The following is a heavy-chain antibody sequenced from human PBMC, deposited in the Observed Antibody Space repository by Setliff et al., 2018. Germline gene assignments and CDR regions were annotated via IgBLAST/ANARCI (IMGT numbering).Heavy chain of an antibody. D-gene: IGHD2-2*01. CDR3: ARAKGYCSSTSCRIYYFDY. CDR1: GGSISSSDSNTNW. Sequence: SETLSLTCAVSGGSISSSDSNTNWWSWVRQPPGKGLEWIGEIYHSGSTNYNPPLKSRVTISVDKSKNQFSLKLSSVTAADTAVYYCARAKGYCSSTSCRIYYFDYWGQGTLVTVSS. J-gene: IGHJ4*02. V-gene: IGHV4-4*02. CDR2: IYHSGST.